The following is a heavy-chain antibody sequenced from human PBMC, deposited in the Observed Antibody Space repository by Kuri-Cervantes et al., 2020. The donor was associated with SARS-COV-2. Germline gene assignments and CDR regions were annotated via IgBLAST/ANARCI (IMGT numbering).Heavy chain of an antibody. CDR2: ISAYNGNT. J-gene: IGHJ6*02. D-gene: IGHD6-19*01. V-gene: IGHV1-18*01. CDR3: ARDQAIGGQWLDRVYYYYYGMDV. Sequence: ASVKVSCKASGYTFTSYGISWVRQAPGQGLEWMGWISAYNGNTNYAQKLQGRVTMTTDTSTSTAYMELRSLRSDDTAVYYCARDQAIGGQWLDRVYYYYYGMDVWGQGTTVTVSS. CDR1: GYTFTSYG.